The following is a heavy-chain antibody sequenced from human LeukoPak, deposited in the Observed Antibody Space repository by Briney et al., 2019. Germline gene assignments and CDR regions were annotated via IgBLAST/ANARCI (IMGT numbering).Heavy chain of an antibody. J-gene: IGHJ5*02. CDR2: IYTSGST. D-gene: IGHD3-22*01. V-gene: IGHV4-61*02. CDR3: ARDLPSSGYSLRGNWFDP. Sequence: PSQTLSLTCTVSGGSISSGSYYWSWIRQPAGKGLEWIGRIYTSGSTNYNPSLKSRVTMSVDTSKNQFSLKLGSVTAADTAVYYCARDLPSSGYSLRGNWFDPWGQGTLVTVSS. CDR1: GGSISSGSYY.